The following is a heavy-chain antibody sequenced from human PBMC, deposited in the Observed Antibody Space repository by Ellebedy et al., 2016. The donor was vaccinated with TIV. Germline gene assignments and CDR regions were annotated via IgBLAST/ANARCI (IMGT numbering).Heavy chain of an antibody. CDR1: GGSISRSSYY. V-gene: IGHV4-39*01. CDR2: IYYSGNT. J-gene: IGHJ5*02. CDR3: ARYPPTYNWVDP. Sequence: SETLSLTCTVSGGSISRSSYYWGWIRQPPGKGLERIGNIYYSGNTDYNPSLKSRVTISVDTSKNQFSLKLRSVTAADTAVYYCARYPPTYNWVDPWGQGTLVTVSS.